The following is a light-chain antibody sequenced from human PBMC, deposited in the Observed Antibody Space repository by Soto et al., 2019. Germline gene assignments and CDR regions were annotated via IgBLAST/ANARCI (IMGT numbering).Light chain of an antibody. V-gene: IGKV3-11*01. Sequence: EIVLTQSPATLSLSPGERATLSCRASQSVSSYFAWYQQKPGQAPRLLIYDASNRATGVPARFSGSGSGTELTLTISSLEPEDFAVYYCQQRTNWPTFGQGTKVEIK. J-gene: IGKJ1*01. CDR2: DAS. CDR3: QQRTNWPT. CDR1: QSVSSY.